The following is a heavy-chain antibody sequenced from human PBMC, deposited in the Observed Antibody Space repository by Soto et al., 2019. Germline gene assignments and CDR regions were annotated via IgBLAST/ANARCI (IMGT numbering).Heavy chain of an antibody. CDR1: GGSFSGYY. J-gene: IGHJ4*02. Sequence: QVQLQQWGAGLLKPSETLSLTCAVYGGSFSGYYWSWIRQPPGKGLEWIGEINHSGSTNYNPSLKSRFTIAVDTSKNQFSLKLSSVTAADTAVYYCARARSGGSCYFDYWGQGTLVTVSS. CDR2: INHSGST. V-gene: IGHV4-34*01. CDR3: ARARSGGSCYFDY. D-gene: IGHD2-15*01.